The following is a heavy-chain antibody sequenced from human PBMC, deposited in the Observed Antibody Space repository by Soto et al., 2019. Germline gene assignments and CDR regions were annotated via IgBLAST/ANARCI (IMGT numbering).Heavy chain of an antibody. V-gene: IGHV3-21*01. J-gene: IGHJ6*02. Sequence: LRLSCAASGFTFSSYSMNWVRQAPGKGLEWVSSISSSSSYIYYADSVKGRFTISRDNAKNSLYLQMNSLRAEDTAVYYCARDSSGYYDGYYCYGMAVWGQGTTVTVSS. CDR2: ISSSSSYI. D-gene: IGHD3-22*01. CDR3: ARDSSGYYDGYYCYGMAV. CDR1: GFTFSSYS.